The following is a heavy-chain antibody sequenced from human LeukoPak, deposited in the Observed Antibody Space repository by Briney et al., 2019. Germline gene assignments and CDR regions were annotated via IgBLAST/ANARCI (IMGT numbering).Heavy chain of an antibody. CDR1: GGSISSGDYY. CDR3: ARVGKLPPHPEYYFDY. V-gene: IGHV4-30-4*08. CDR2: IYYSGST. Sequence: PSQTLSLTCTVSGGSISSGDYYWSWIRQPPGKGLEWIGYIYYSGSTYYNPSLKSRVTISVDTSKNQFSLKLSSVTAAGTAVYYCARVGKLPPHPEYYFDYWGQGTLVTVSS. J-gene: IGHJ4*02. D-gene: IGHD1-26*01.